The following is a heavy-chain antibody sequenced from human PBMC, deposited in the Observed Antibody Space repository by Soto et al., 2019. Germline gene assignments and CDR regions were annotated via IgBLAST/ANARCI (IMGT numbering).Heavy chain of an antibody. Sequence: ASVKVSCKVSGYTLTELSMHWVRQAPGKGLEWMGGFDPEDGETIYAQKFQGRVTMTEDTSTDTAYMELSSLRSEDTAVYYCATASLRYFDWLLSYGTQKKGPLDYWGQGTLVTVSS. D-gene: IGHD3-9*01. CDR2: FDPEDGET. J-gene: IGHJ4*02. CDR3: ATASLRYFDWLLSYGTQKKGPLDY. V-gene: IGHV1-24*01. CDR1: GYTLTELS.